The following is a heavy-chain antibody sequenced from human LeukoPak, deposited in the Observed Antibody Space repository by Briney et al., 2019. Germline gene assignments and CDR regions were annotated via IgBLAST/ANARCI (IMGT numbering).Heavy chain of an antibody. J-gene: IGHJ2*01. CDR1: GYSIRNGYF. Sequence: SETLSLTCTVSGYSIRNGYFWGWVRQSPGKGLEWIGNIHQSGSTSYNPSLKSRVTISVDTSKNQFSLKLSSVTAADTAVYYCARRDGGDWYFDLWGRGTLVTVSS. D-gene: IGHD3-3*01. CDR3: ARRDGGDWYFDL. V-gene: IGHV4-38-2*02. CDR2: IHQSGST.